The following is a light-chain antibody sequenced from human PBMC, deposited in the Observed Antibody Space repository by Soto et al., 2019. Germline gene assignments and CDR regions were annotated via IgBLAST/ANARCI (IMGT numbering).Light chain of an antibody. V-gene: IGKV1-9*01. Sequence: DIQLTQSPSFLSASVGDRVTITCRASQAISSYLAWFQQRPGKAPKVLIYAASTLQSGVPSRFSGSGSGTEFTLTISSLQPEDFATYFCQQLNSYPWTFSQGTKVEIK. CDR1: QAISSY. CDR2: AAS. CDR3: QQLNSYPWT. J-gene: IGKJ1*01.